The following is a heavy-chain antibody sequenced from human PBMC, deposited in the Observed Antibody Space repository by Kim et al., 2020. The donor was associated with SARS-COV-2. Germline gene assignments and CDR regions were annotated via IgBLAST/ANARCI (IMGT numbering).Heavy chain of an antibody. J-gene: IGHJ5*02. V-gene: IGHV4-4*06. CDR2: YLAGRT. Sequence: YLAGRTNYNPSLKSRVSMSLDRSKKQFSLNLTSVTAADTAVYYCAGESFDPWGQGTLVTVSS. CDR3: AGESFDP.